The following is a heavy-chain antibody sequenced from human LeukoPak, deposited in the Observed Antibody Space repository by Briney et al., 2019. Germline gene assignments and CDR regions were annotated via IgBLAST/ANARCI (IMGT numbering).Heavy chain of an antibody. D-gene: IGHD6-19*01. CDR1: GFTVSSNY. V-gene: IGHV3-53*01. Sequence: PGGSLRLSCAASGFTVSSNYMSWVRQAPGMGLEWVSVIYSGGSSYYADSVKGRFTLSRDNSKNTLYLQMNSLRAEDTAVYYCATEGSGWYYFDYWGQGTLVTVSS. CDR3: ATEGSGWYYFDY. J-gene: IGHJ4*02. CDR2: IYSGGSS.